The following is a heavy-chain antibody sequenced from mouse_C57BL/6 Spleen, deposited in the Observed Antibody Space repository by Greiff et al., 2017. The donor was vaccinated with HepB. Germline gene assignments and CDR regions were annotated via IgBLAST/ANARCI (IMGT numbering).Heavy chain of an antibody. CDR1: GYSITSGYY. CDR3: ARDRYGKGFDY. D-gene: IGHD1-1*02. Sequence: VQLKESGPGLVKPSQSLSLTCSVTGYSITSGYYWNWIRQFPGNKLEWMGYISYDGSNNYNPSLKNRISITRDTSKNQFFLKLNSVTTEDTATYYCARDRYGKGFDYWGQGTTLTVSS. V-gene: IGHV3-6*01. J-gene: IGHJ2*01. CDR2: ISYDGSN.